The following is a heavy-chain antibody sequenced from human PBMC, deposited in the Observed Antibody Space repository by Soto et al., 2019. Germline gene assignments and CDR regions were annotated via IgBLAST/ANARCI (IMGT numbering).Heavy chain of an antibody. V-gene: IGHV3-48*02. Sequence: PGGPLSLSCAASGFTFSSYSMNWVRQAPGKGLEWVSYISSSSSTIYYADSVKGRFTISRDNAKNSLYLQMNSLRDEDTAVYYCARDGYYDFWSGYSPFDYWGQGTLVTVSS. CDR3: ARDGYYDFWSGYSPFDY. D-gene: IGHD3-3*01. CDR1: GFTFSSYS. CDR2: ISSSSSTI. J-gene: IGHJ4*02.